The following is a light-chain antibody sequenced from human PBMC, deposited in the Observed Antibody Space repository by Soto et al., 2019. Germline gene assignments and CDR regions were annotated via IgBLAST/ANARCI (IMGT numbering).Light chain of an antibody. Sequence: ETVLTQSPGTLSLSPGERATLSCRASQTVNGNYLGWYQQKPGQAPRLLIYGTSSRATGIPDRFSGSGSGTDFTLTISRLEPEDFAVYYCQQYQYYPYTFGQGTKLEIK. CDR1: QTVNGNY. V-gene: IGKV3-20*01. CDR2: GTS. CDR3: QQYQYYPYT. J-gene: IGKJ2*01.